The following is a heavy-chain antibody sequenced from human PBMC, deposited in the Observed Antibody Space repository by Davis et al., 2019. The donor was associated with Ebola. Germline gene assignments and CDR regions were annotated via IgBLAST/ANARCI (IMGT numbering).Heavy chain of an antibody. CDR3: ATDLDFWSYSFAY. CDR2: ISWNSGNI. CDR1: GFTFNDYA. J-gene: IGHJ4*02. D-gene: IGHD3-3*01. Sequence: PGGPLRLSCAASGFTFNDYAMHWVRQAPGKGLEWVSVISWNSGNIGYADSVKGRFTISRDNAKNSVYLQMNSLRTEDTAVYYCATDLDFWSYSFAYWGQGTLVTVSS. V-gene: IGHV3-9*01.